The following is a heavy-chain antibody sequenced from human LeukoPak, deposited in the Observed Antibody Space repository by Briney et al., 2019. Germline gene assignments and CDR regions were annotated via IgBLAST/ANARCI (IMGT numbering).Heavy chain of an antibody. V-gene: IGHV3-30*18. CDR2: ISYDGSNK. J-gene: IGHJ4*02. CDR1: GFTFSSYS. CDR3: AKDLTFDY. Sequence: GGSLRLSCAASGFTFSSYSMHWVRQAPGKGLEWVAVISYDGSNKYYADSVKGRFTISRDNSKNTLYLQMNSLRAEDTAVYYCAKDLTFDYWGQGTLVTVSS.